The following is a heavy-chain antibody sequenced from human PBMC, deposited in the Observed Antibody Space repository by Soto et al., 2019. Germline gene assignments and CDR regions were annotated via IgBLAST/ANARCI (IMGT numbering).Heavy chain of an antibody. J-gene: IGHJ4*02. V-gene: IGHV3-23*01. D-gene: IGHD6-19*01. CDR2: ISGGGGNS. Sequence: QLLESGGGLVQPGGSRRLSCAASGFNFGDYTMTWVRQAPGKGLVWISTISGGGGNSYYADVVKDRFTITRDNSKNTLYLQMNSLKGEDTALYFCAKETFGVGWTLDFWGQGTLVTVSS. CDR1: GFNFGDYT. CDR3: AKETFGVGWTLDF.